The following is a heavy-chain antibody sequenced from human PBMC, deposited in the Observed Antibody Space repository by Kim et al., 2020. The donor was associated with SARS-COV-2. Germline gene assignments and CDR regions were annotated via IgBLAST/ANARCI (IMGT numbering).Heavy chain of an antibody. CDR1: GGSFSGYY. J-gene: IGHJ6*02. Sequence: SETLSLTCAVYGGSFSGYYWSWIRQPPGKGLEWIGEINHSGSTNYNPSLKSRVTISVDTSKNQFSLKLSSVTAADTAVYYCARGLKGGSGPKPSDVDTAMVNLGYYYGMDVWGQGTTVTVSS. CDR2: INHSGST. CDR3: ARGLKGGSGPKPSDVDTAMVNLGYYYGMDV. D-gene: IGHD5-18*01. V-gene: IGHV4-34*01.